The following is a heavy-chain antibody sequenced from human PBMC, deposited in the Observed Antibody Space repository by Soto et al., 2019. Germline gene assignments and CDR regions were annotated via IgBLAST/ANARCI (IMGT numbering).Heavy chain of an antibody. CDR2: ITDSGGST. D-gene: IGHD1-1*01. J-gene: IGHJ4*02. V-gene: IGHV3-23*01. CDR3: ARDPLGRGTYPPV. CDR1: GFTFSSYV. Sequence: GGSLRLSCAASGFTFSSYVMSWVRQAPGKGLEWVSAITDSGGSTYYADSVKGRFTISRDNSKNTLYLQMNSLRAEDTAVYYFARDPLGRGTYPPVRAQRTLVTGSS.